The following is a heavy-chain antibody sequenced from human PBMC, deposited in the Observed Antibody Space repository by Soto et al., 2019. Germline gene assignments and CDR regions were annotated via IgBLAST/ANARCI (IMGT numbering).Heavy chain of an antibody. CDR1: GFTFSSYA. CDR2: ISGSGGST. Sequence: GGSLRLSCAASGFTFSSYAMSWVRQAPGKGLEWVSAISGSGGSTYYADSVKGRFTISRDNSKNTLYPQMNSLRAEDTAVYYCARLQRGSYRRDDAFDIWGQGTMVTVSS. J-gene: IGHJ3*02. CDR3: ARLQRGSYRRDDAFDI. D-gene: IGHD3-16*02. V-gene: IGHV3-23*01.